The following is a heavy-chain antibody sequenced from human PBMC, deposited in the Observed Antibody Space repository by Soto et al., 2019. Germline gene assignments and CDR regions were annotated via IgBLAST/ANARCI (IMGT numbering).Heavy chain of an antibody. Sequence: QVQLVQSGAEVKKPGSSVKGSCKASGGTFSSYAISWVRQAPGQGLEWMGGIIPIFGTANYAQKFQGRVTITADESTSTAYMELSSLRSEDTAVYYCARVDSSSPAYYYYGMDVWGQGTTVTVSS. CDR1: GGTFSSYA. J-gene: IGHJ6*02. CDR3: ARVDSSSPAYYYYGMDV. CDR2: IIPIFGTA. V-gene: IGHV1-69*01. D-gene: IGHD6-13*01.